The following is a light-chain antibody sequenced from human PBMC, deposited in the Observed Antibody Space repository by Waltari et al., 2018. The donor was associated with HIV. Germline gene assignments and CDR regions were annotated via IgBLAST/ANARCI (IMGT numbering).Light chain of an antibody. CDR2: KVF. CDR3: MQGTHWPPT. CDR1: QRLVHSDRNTF. J-gene: IGKJ1*01. Sequence: DVVMTHSPLSLSVTVGQPASLSCRSSQRLVHSDRNTFLNWFHQRPGQSPRRLIYKVFNRDSGVPERISGSGSGTDFTLVISRVEADDVGVYYCMQGTHWPPTFGQGTRVEIK. V-gene: IGKV2-30*02.